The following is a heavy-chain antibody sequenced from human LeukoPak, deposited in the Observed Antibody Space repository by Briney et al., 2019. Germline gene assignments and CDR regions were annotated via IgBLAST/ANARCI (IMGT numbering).Heavy chain of an antibody. J-gene: IGHJ4*02. V-gene: IGHV3-74*01. D-gene: IGHD6-19*01. CDR2: ISPDRSSA. Sequence: GGSLRLSCAASEFSFSIYWMHWVRQAPGKGLVWVSRISPDRSSASYADSVRGRFTISRDNAKNTLYLQMNSLRAEETAIYYCARDPSGWHSMDYWGQGILVTVSS. CDR1: EFSFSIYW. CDR3: ARDPSGWHSMDY.